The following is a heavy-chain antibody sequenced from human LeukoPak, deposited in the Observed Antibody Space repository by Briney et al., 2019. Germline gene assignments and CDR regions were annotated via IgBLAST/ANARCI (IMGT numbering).Heavy chain of an antibody. CDR2: FYNSGST. CDR1: GGSISNYY. J-gene: IGHJ3*01. CDR3: ARGPVGSSLSCDL. V-gene: IGHV4-4*07. Sequence: PSETLSLTCTVSGGSISNYYWSWIRQPAGKGLEWIGRFYNSGSTNCNPSLKSRVTMSLDTSKNQFSLKLSSVTAADTAVYYCARGPVGSSLSCDLWGQGTMVTVSS. D-gene: IGHD2-2*01.